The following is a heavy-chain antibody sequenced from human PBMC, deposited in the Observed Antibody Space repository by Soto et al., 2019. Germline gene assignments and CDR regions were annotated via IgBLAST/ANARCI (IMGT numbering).Heavy chain of an antibody. V-gene: IGHV3-48*01. J-gene: IGHJ2*01. CDR1: GFTFSTYS. D-gene: IGHD6-13*01. CDR3: ASGRQQLVKWYFDL. Sequence: EVQLVESGGGLVQPGGSLRLSCAASGFTFSTYSMNWVRQAPGKGLEWVSYISSSSSTIYYADSVKGRFTIYRDNAKNSLYLQMSSLRAEDTAVYYCASGRQQLVKWYFDLWGRGTLVTVSS. CDR2: ISSSSSTI.